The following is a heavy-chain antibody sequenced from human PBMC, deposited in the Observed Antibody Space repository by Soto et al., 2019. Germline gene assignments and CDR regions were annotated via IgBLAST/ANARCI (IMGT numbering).Heavy chain of an antibody. CDR2: ISHSGST. CDR3: ARGGLLPDY. J-gene: IGHJ4*02. V-gene: IGHV4-30-2*01. D-gene: IGHD6-19*01. Sequence: QLQLQESGSGLVKPSQTLSLTCAVSGGSTSSGGYSWSWLRQPPGKGLEWIGYISHSGSTYYNPSLKSRVTISVDTAKNQFSLRLSSVTAADTAVYYWARGGLLPDYWGQGTLVTVSS. CDR1: GGSTSSGGYS.